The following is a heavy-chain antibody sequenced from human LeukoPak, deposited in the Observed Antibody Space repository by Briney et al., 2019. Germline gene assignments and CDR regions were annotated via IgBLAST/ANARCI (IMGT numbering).Heavy chain of an antibody. V-gene: IGHV4-59*01. CDR1: VVSISGNY. J-gene: IGHJ4*02. CDR3: ERTNHSGSLDC. Sequence: SETLSLTCTVSVVSISGNYWSWIRQPPGKGLEWIGYIYSSGLTNYNPSLKSRVTISLDTPKNQFSLNLNSITAADTAVYYCERTNHSGSLDCWGQGTLVTVSS. D-gene: IGHD3-10*01. CDR2: IYSSGLT.